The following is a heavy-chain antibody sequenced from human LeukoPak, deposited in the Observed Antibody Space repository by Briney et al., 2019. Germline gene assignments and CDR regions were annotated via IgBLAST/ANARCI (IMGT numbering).Heavy chain of an antibody. CDR2: IYYSGSA. CDR1: GGSIGSHY. V-gene: IGHV4-59*11. J-gene: IGHJ3*02. CDR3: ARGGRFGGHDAFDI. Sequence: SETLSLTCTVSGGSIGSHYWNWIRQPPGKGLEYIGYIYYSGSADYNPSLKGRVTKSVDTSKNQFSLKLSSVTAADTAVYYCARGGRFGGHDAFDIWGQGTMVTVSS. D-gene: IGHD3-10*01.